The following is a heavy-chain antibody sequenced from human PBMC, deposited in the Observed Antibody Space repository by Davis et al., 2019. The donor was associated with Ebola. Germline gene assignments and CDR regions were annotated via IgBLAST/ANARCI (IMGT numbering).Heavy chain of an antibody. V-gene: IGHV3-7*01. CDR3: ARVSYYYDMDV. CDR1: GFTFSSHW. J-gene: IGHJ6*02. CDR2: IKQDGSEK. Sequence: GESLKISCAASGFTFSSHWMNWVRQAPGKGLEWVANIKQDGSEKYYVDSVKGRFTISRDNAKNSLYLQMNSLRAEDTAVYYCARVSYYYDMDVWGQGTTVTVSS.